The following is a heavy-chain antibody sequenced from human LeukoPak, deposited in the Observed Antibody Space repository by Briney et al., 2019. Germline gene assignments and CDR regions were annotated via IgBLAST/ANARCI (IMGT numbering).Heavy chain of an antibody. D-gene: IGHD1-20*01. CDR2: ISSSGGRT. V-gene: IGHV3-23*01. J-gene: IGHJ4*02. Sequence: GGSLRLSCAASGFTVSSNYMSWVRQAPGKGLKWVSTISSSGGRTHYADSVKGRFTISRDNSKNTLYLQMNSLRAEDTAVYYCAKDQYNSNEAFDYWGQGTPVTVSS. CDR1: GFTVSSNY. CDR3: AKDQYNSNEAFDY.